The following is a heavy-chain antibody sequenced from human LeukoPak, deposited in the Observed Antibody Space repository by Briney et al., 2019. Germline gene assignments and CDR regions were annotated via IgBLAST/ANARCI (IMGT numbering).Heavy chain of an antibody. CDR3: AKAKVATGYCTSTSCYSILDY. Sequence: GGSLRLSCAASGFTVSSNYMSWVRQAPGKGLEWVSALSGSGDSTYYADSVKGRYTISRDNSKNTLHLQMNSLRAEDTAVYYCAKAKVATGYCTSTSCYSILDYWGQGTLVTVSS. D-gene: IGHD2-2*03. CDR1: GFTVSSNY. J-gene: IGHJ4*02. CDR2: LSGSGDST. V-gene: IGHV3-23*01.